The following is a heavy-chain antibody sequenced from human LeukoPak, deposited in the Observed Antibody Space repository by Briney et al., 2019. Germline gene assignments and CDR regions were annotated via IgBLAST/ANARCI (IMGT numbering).Heavy chain of an antibody. CDR2: ISASGGST. J-gene: IGHJ4*02. CDR3: AKDHSSGWPYCFPY. D-gene: IGHD6-19*01. CDR1: GFTFSSYA. V-gene: IGHV3-23*01. Sequence: GGSLSLSCAASGFTFSSYAMSWVRQAPGKGLEWVSAISASGGSTYYADSVKGRFTISRDNSKNTLFLQMNSLRAEDTAVYYCAKDHSSGWPYCFPYWGQGTLVTVSS.